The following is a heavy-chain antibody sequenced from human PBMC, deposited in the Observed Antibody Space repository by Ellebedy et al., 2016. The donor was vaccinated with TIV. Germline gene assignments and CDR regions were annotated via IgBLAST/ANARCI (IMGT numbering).Heavy chain of an antibody. CDR2: IYYRGLT. CDR3: ARHAPSYDFWSSPGFDY. CDR1: GVSIGDTRYY. V-gene: IGHV4-39*01. Sequence: MPSETLSLTCVVSGVSIGDTRYYWAWIRQSPGKGLEWTGRIYYRGLTYESPSFKSRATISVDTSKNQFSLKLSPVTAADTALYYCARHAPSYDFWSSPGFDYWGQGTLLTVSS. D-gene: IGHD3-3*01. J-gene: IGHJ4*02.